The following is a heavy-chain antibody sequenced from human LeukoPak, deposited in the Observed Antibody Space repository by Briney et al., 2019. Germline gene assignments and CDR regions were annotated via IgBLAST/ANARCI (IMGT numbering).Heavy chain of an antibody. D-gene: IGHD3-9*01. CDR3: ARGGTYFDIVTGSFLFDY. CDR2: INPDSGAT. V-gene: IGHV1-2*04. CDR1: GYTFTGYH. Sequence: ASVKVSCKASGYTFTGYHIHWVRQAPGLGPEWMGWINPDSGATNYAQKFQGWVTMTRDTSINTAYMDLSSLKSDDTAVYYCARGGTYFDIVTGSFLFDYWGQGTLVTVSS. J-gene: IGHJ4*02.